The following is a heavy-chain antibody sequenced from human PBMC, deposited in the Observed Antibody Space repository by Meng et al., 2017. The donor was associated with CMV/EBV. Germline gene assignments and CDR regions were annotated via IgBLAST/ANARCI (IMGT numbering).Heavy chain of an antibody. D-gene: IGHD1-26*01. Sequence: EVRLVESRGGLVQPGGSLRLSGTVSGFTLRSYWMRWVRQAPGKGLEWVSRIHVDGRGISYADSVKGRLTISKDDARNSLHLQMNSLRVEDTAVYYCARGLEENLGWEMGYWGQGTLVTVSS. CDR3: ARGLEENLGWEMGY. V-gene: IGHV3-74*01. CDR1: GFTLRSYW. CDR2: IHVDGRGI. J-gene: IGHJ4*02.